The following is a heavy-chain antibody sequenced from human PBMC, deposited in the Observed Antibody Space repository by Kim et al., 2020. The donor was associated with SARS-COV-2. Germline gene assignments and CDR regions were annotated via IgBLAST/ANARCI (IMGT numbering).Heavy chain of an antibody. V-gene: IGHV4-34*01. Sequence: SETLSLTCAVYGGSFSGYYWSWIHQPPGKGLEWIGEINHSGSTNYNPSLKSRVTISVDTSKNQFSLKLSSVTAADTAVYYCARGHWNYNYWGQGTLVTVSS. CDR3: ARGHWNYNY. CDR1: GGSFSGYY. D-gene: IGHD1-7*01. J-gene: IGHJ4*02. CDR2: INHSGST.